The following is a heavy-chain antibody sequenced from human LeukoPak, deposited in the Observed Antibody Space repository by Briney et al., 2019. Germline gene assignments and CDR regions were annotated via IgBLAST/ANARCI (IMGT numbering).Heavy chain of an antibody. D-gene: IGHD6-13*01. V-gene: IGHV1-2*02. Sequence: GASVKVSCKASGYTFTGYYMHWVRQAPGQGLEWMGWINPNSGGTNYAQKFQGRVTMTRDTSISTAYMELSRLRSDDTAVYYCARGIAAAGILLYFDYWGQGTLVTVSS. CDR3: ARGIAAAGILLYFDY. CDR2: INPNSGGT. J-gene: IGHJ4*02. CDR1: GYTFTGYY.